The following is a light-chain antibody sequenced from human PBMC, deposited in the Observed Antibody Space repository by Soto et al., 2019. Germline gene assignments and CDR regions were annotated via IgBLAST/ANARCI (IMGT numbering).Light chain of an antibody. CDR3: SSYTFSNTWV. CDR2: GVS. J-gene: IGLJ3*02. Sequence: QSVLTQPASVSESLGQSITISCSGTSSDIGGHNFVSWYQQLPGKTPKVLIYGVSNRPSGISNRFSGSKSGNTASLTISGLQAEDEADYYCSSYTFSNTWVFGGGTKVTVL. V-gene: IGLV2-14*01. CDR1: SSDIGGHNF.